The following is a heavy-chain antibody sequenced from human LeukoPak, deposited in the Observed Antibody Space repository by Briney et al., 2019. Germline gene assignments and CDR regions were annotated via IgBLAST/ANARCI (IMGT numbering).Heavy chain of an antibody. CDR1: GGSISIYY. CDR2: IYYSGST. J-gene: IGHJ4*02. V-gene: IGHV4-59*08. D-gene: IGHD3-3*01. Sequence: PSETLSLTCTVSGGSISIYYWSWIRQPPGKGLEWIGYIYYSGSTNYNPSLKSRVTISVDTSKNQFSLKLSSVTAADTAVYYCVSTSYDFWSGYSRNDDYWGQGTLVTVSS. CDR3: VSTSYDFWSGYSRNDDY.